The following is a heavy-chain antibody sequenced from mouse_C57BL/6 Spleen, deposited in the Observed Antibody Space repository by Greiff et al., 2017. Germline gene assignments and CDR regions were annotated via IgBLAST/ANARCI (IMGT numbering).Heavy chain of an antibody. J-gene: IGHJ4*01. CDR1: GYAFTNYL. CDR3: ARAGQYAMDY. Sequence: QVQLKESGAELVRPGTSVKVSCKASGYAFTNYLIEWVKQRPGQGLEWIGVINPGSGGTNYNEKFKGKATLTADKSSSTAYMQLSSLTSEDSAVYFCARAGQYAMDYWGQGTSVTVSS. V-gene: IGHV1-54*01. CDR2: INPGSGGT.